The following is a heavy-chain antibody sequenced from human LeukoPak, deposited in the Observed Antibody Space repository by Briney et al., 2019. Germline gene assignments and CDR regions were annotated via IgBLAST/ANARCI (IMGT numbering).Heavy chain of an antibody. D-gene: IGHD4-17*01. V-gene: IGHV3-30*03. CDR1: GFTFSTYG. CDR3: VRIYGDLDY. Sequence: PGGSLRLSCAASGFTFSTYGMHWVRQAPGKGLEWVAVISDDGSKKYYADSVKGRFTISRDNSKNTLYLQMNSLRAEDTAVYYCVRIYGDLDYWGQGTLVTVSS. CDR2: ISDDGSKK. J-gene: IGHJ4*02.